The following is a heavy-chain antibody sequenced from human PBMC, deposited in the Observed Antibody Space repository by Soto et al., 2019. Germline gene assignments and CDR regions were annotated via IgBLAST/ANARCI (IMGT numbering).Heavy chain of an antibody. CDR1: GGSISSGGYY. Sequence: SSETLSLTCTVSGGSISSGGYYWSWIRQHPGKGLEWIGYIYYSGSTYYNPSLKSRVTISVDTSKNQFSLKLSSVTAADTAVYYCARSPPYDSSGYYPFDYWGQGTLVTVSS. CDR3: ARSPPYDSSGYYPFDY. V-gene: IGHV4-31*03. CDR2: IYYSGST. D-gene: IGHD3-22*01. J-gene: IGHJ4*02.